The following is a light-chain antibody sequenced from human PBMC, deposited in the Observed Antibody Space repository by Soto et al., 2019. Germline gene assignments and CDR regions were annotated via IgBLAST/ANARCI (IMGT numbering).Light chain of an antibody. CDR1: QSVSIY. CDR2: DTS. Sequence: EIVLTQSPATLSFFPGERATLSCRASQSVSIYLDWYQQKPGQAPRLLIYDTSNRATGIPARFSGSGSGTGFTLTISSLEPEDFAVYYCQQRSNWHPEITFGQGTRLESK. V-gene: IGKV3-11*01. CDR3: QQRSNWHPEIT. J-gene: IGKJ5*01.